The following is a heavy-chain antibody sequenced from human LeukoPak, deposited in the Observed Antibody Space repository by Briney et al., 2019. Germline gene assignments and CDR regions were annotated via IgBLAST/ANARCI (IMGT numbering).Heavy chain of an antibody. D-gene: IGHD3-10*01. Sequence: GGSLRLSCAASGFTFSSYAMHWVRQAPGKGLEWVAVISYNGSNKYYADSVKGRFTISRDNSKNTLYLQMNSLRAEDTAVYYCARDVLLWFGELSYGMDVWGKGTTVTVSS. CDR1: GFTFSSYA. J-gene: IGHJ6*04. CDR3: ARDVLLWFGELSYGMDV. V-gene: IGHV3-30*04. CDR2: ISYNGSNK.